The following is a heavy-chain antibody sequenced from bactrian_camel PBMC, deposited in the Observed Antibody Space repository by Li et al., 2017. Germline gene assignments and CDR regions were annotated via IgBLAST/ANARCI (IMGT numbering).Heavy chain of an antibody. Sequence: HVQLVESGGGSVQIGGSLRLSCVASGDTIGRYCMGWFRQIPDKEREAVAGIESDGSTSYANSVKGRFTVSQDSAKNILYLQMNSLKPEDTAVYYCARSYDYNWYTSFGYWGQGTQVTVS. CDR1: GDTIGRYC. D-gene: IGHD6*01. J-gene: IGHJ6*01. CDR3: ARSYDYNWYTSFGY. V-gene: IGHV3S55*01. CDR2: IESDGST.